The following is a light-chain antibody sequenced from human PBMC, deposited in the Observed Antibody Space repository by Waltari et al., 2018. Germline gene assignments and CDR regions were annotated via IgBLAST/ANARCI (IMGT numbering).Light chain of an antibody. J-gene: IGKJ1*01. Sequence: DTVTITCQASQGIGNNLNWYLQKPGKAPKLLIYRAFTLESGIPSRFSGTVSGTDFALTISSLQPEDFATYYCQQGYTYPWTFGQGTKVDIK. CDR2: RAF. CDR1: QGIGNN. CDR3: QQGYTYPWT. V-gene: IGKV1-13*02.